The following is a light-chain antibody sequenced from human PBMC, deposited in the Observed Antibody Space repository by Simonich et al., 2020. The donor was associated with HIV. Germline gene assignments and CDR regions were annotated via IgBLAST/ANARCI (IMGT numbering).Light chain of an antibody. CDR3: HQSSSLPFT. CDR1: EGIGNY. Sequence: VMTQSPGFLSVTPGEKVTITCHASEGIGNYLYWYQQKPDQAPNLLITYASQSLSGVPSRFTGSGSGTDFTLTINSLEAEDATTYYCHQSSSLPFTFGPVTKVDIK. V-gene: IGKV6-21*01. CDR2: YAS. J-gene: IGKJ3*01.